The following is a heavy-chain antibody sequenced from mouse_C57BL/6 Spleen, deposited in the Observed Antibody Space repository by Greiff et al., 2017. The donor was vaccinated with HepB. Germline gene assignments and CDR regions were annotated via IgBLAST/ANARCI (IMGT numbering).Heavy chain of an antibody. V-gene: IGHV1-82*01. Sequence: QVQLQQSGPELVKPGASVKISCKASGYAFSSSWMNWVKQRPGKGLEWIGRIYPGDGDTNYNGKFKGKATLTADKSSSTAYMQLSSLTSEDSAVYFCARGVITTVDYYAMDYWGQGTSVTVSS. CDR3: ARGVITTVDYYAMDY. D-gene: IGHD1-1*01. CDR1: GYAFSSSW. CDR2: IYPGDGDT. J-gene: IGHJ4*01.